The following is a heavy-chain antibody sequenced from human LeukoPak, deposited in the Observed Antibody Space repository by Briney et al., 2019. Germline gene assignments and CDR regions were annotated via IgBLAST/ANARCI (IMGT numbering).Heavy chain of an antibody. CDR3: AKERRGFYMDV. CDR2: ISYDGSDQ. CDR1: GFSFSEYA. J-gene: IGHJ6*03. V-gene: IGHV3-30*02. Sequence: GGSLRLSCAASGFSFSEYAMHWARQAPGKGLEWVALISYDGSDQYYADSVRGRFTISKDKPRSTLFLQMNSLRTEDTAVYFCAKERRGFYMDVWGSGTTVTVSS.